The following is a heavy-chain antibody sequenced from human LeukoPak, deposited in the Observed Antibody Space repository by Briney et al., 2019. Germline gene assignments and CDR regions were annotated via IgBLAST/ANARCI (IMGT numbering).Heavy chain of an antibody. CDR3: TTDPDSGWYFSLFPFDY. D-gene: IGHD6-19*01. CDR2: IKSKTDGGTT. J-gene: IGHJ4*02. V-gene: IGHV3-15*07. CDR1: GFTFSNAG. Sequence: PGGSLRLSCAASGFTFSNAGMNWVRQAPGKGLEWVGRIKSKTDGGTTDYAAPGKGRFTISRDDSKNTLYLQMNSLKTEDTAVYYCTTDPDSGWYFSLFPFDYWGQGTLVTVSS.